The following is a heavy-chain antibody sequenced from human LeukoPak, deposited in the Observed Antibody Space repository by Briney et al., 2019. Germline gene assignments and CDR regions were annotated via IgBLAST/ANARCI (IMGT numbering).Heavy chain of an antibody. V-gene: IGHV3-23*01. J-gene: IGHJ1*01. Sequence: GGSLRLSCAASGFTFSSYGMSWVRQAPGKGLEWVSAISGSGVTTYYADSVKGRFTISRDNSKNTLYLQMNSLRAEDTAVYYCAKEGYDSSGYYYAYFQHWGQGTLVTVSS. D-gene: IGHD3-22*01. CDR1: GFTFSSYG. CDR2: ISGSGVTT. CDR3: AKEGYDSSGYYYAYFQH.